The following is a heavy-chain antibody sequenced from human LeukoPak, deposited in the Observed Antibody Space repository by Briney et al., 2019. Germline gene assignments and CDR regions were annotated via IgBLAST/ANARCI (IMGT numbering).Heavy chain of an antibody. J-gene: IGHJ6*04. D-gene: IGHD3-10*01. V-gene: IGHV1-69*06. CDR2: IIPIFGTA. CDR1: GGTFSSYA. CDR3: GYGSGTKYYYYGMDV. Sequence: VASVKVSCKASGGTFSSYAISWVRQAPGQGLEWMGGIIPIFGTANYAQKFQGRVTITADKYTSTAYMKLSSLRSEDTAVYFCGYGSGTKYYYYGMDVWGKGTTVSVSS.